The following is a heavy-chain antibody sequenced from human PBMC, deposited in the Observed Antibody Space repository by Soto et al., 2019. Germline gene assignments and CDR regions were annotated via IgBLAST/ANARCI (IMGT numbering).Heavy chain of an antibody. Sequence: QVPLVESGGGVVQPRRSLRLSCAASGFTFSSYGMHWVRQAPGKGLEWVAVISYDGSNKYYADSVKGRFTISRDNSKNTLYLQMNSLRAEDTAVYYCAKSAYCSSTSCLGYWGQGTLVTVSS. J-gene: IGHJ4*02. CDR1: GFTFSSYG. D-gene: IGHD2-2*01. CDR2: ISYDGSNK. V-gene: IGHV3-30*18. CDR3: AKSAYCSSTSCLGY.